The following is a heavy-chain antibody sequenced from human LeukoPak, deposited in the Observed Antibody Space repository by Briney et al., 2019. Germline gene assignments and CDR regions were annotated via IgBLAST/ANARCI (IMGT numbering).Heavy chain of an antibody. CDR3: AREGYFDSSGYYLNWLDP. D-gene: IGHD3-22*01. J-gene: IGHJ5*02. CDR2: IYYSGST. Sequence: PSETLSLTCTVSGGPIGSYYWSWIRQPPGKGLEWIGYIYYSGSTNYNPSLKSRVTISVDTSKNQFSLKLSSVTAADTAIYYCAREGYFDSSGYYLNWLDPWGQGTLVTVSS. V-gene: IGHV4-59*01. CDR1: GGPIGSYY.